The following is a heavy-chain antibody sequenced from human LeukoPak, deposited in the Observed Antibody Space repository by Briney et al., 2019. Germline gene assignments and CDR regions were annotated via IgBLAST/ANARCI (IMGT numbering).Heavy chain of an antibody. D-gene: IGHD6-13*01. Sequence: GGSLRLSCAASGFTFSSYSMNGVRQAPGKGLEGVSSISNSSSYIYYADSVRGRFTMSRDNAKNSLYLQMNSMKAEDTAVYYCARAAAGRADYWGQGTLVTVSS. CDR2: ISNSSSYI. CDR1: GFTFSSYS. J-gene: IGHJ4*02. CDR3: ARAAAGRADY. V-gene: IGHV3-21*01.